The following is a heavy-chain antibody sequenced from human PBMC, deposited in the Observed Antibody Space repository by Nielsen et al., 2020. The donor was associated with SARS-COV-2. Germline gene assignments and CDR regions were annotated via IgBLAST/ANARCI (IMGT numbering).Heavy chain of an antibody. D-gene: IGHD6-19*01. Sequence: GESLKISCAASGFTFDDYAMSWVRQAPGKGLEWVSAISGSGSSTYYADSVKGRFTISRDNSKNTLYLQMNSLRAEDTAVYYCAKSDGYSSGWYGGFDPWGQGTLVTVSS. V-gene: IGHV3-23*01. CDR3: AKSDGYSSGWYGGFDP. CDR2: ISGSGSST. J-gene: IGHJ5*02. CDR1: GFTFDDYA.